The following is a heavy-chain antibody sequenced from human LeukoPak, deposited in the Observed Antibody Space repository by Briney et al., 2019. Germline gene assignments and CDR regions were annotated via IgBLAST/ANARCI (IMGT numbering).Heavy chain of an antibody. J-gene: IGHJ4*02. CDR2: FSGYGGST. Sequence: HSGGAPRTSCAAPGFIFCNSAMTLVRPAPGEGLEWVSTFSGYGGSTYYADSVKGRFTISRDDSKNTLFLHMSSLRGEDTALYFCAEGGFNTYFDYWGRGILVTVSS. CDR1: GFIFCNSA. V-gene: IGHV3-23*01. CDR3: AEGGFNTYFDY.